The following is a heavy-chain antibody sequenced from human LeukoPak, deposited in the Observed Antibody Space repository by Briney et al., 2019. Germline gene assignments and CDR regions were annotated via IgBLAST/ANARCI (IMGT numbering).Heavy chain of an antibody. V-gene: IGHV4-39*01. Sequence: NPSETLSLTCTVSGGSISSSSYYWGWIRQPPGKGLEWIGSTYYSGSTYYNPSLKGRVTISVDTSKSQFSLKLPSVTAADTAVYYCARYLIAVAVCDHWGQGALVTVSS. CDR3: ARYLIAVAVCDH. D-gene: IGHD6-19*01. J-gene: IGHJ4*02. CDR2: TYYSGST. CDR1: GGSISSSSYY.